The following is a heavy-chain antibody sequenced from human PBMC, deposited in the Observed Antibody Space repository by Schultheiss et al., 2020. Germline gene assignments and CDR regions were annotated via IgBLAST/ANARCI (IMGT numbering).Heavy chain of an antibody. CDR3: ARHVSSGWYWYYGMDF. CDR2: IHHSGST. D-gene: IGHD6-19*01. CDR1: GGSIRATNW. J-gene: IGHJ6*02. V-gene: IGHV4-4*02. Sequence: SETLSLTCAVSGGSIRATNWWSWVRQSPGKGLEWIGEIHHSGSTNYNPSLKSRVTISVDKSKNQFSLKLSSLTAADTAVYYCARHVSSGWYWYYGMDFWGQGTMVTVSS.